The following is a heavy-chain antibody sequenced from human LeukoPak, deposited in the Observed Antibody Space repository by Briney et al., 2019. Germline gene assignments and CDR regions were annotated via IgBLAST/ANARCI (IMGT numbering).Heavy chain of an antibody. V-gene: IGHV3-33*01. J-gene: IGHJ4*02. CDR2: IWYDGSNK. CDR1: GFTFSSYG. CDR3: ARDLAVAGTPYYFDY. Sequence: GGSLRLSCAASGFTFSSYGMHWVRQAPGKGLEWVAVIWYDGSNKYYADSVKGRFTISRDNSKNTLYLQMNSLRAEDTAVYYCARDLAVAGTPYYFDYWGQGTLVTVSS. D-gene: IGHD6-19*01.